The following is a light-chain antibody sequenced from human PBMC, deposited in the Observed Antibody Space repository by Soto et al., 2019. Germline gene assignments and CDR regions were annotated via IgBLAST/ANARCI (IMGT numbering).Light chain of an antibody. V-gene: IGLV2-11*01. J-gene: IGLJ1*01. CDR2: DVS. Sequence: QSVLTQPRSVSGSPGQSVTISCTGTSSDVGGYDYVSWYQQHPGKAPKFMISDVSKRPSGVPDRFSGSKSGNTASLTISGLQAEDEADYYCCSYAGAYTRFVFGTGTRSPS. CDR1: SSDVGGYDY. CDR3: CSYAGAYTRFV.